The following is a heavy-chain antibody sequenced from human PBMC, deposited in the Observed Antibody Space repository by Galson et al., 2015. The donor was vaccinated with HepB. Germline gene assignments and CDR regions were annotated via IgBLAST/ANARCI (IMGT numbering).Heavy chain of an antibody. CDR1: GYTFAGYY. V-gene: IGHV1-2*02. Sequence: SVTVSCKASGYTFAGYYMHWVRQAPGQGLEWMGWINPNGGTKYAQKFQGRVTMTRDTSISTAYMELSRLRSDDTAVYYCAREKIVGDSFDSWGQGTLVTVSS. D-gene: IGHD1-26*01. CDR3: AREKIVGDSFDS. CDR2: INPNGGT. J-gene: IGHJ5*01.